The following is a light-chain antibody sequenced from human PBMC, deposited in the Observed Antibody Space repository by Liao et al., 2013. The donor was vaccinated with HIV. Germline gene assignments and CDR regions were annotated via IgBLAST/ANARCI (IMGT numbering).Light chain of an antibody. Sequence: SYELIQPPSVSVSPGQTASITCSGGKLGDNFAFWYQQRPGQSPVLVIYQDTKRPSGIPERFSGSNSGSTATLTISGTQAMDEADYYCQAWDSSTGVFGGGTKLTVL. CDR3: QAWDSSTGV. J-gene: IGLJ3*02. CDR1: KLGDNF. V-gene: IGLV3-1*01. CDR2: QDT.